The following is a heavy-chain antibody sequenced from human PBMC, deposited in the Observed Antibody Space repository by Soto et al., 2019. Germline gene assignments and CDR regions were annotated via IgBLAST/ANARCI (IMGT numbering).Heavy chain of an antibody. CDR3: ARVIPGVEAWFDP. Sequence: ASVNVSCKSSGYTFTNFCVTWVRGAPGQGLEWMGWISAYTDTPNYAQKFQGRVTMTIDTSTSTAYMDLRSLTSDDTAVYYYARVIPGVEAWFDPWGQGTLVTVSS. V-gene: IGHV1-18*01. D-gene: IGHD2-2*01. CDR2: ISAYTDTP. CDR1: GYTFTNFC. J-gene: IGHJ5*02.